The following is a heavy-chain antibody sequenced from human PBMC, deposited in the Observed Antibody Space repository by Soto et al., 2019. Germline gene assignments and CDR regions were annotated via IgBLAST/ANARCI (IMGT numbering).Heavy chain of an antibody. J-gene: IGHJ5*02. CDR3: ARGNTETTEGPLWWFDP. CDR1: GYTFTSYY. CDR2: INPSGGST. Sequence: QVQLVQSGAEVKKPGASVKVSCKASGYTFTSYYMHWVRQAPGQGLEWMGMINPSGGSTNYAQKFQGRVTMTRDTSTSTVYMELSSLRSEDTAVYYCARGNTETTEGPLWWFDPWGQGTLVTVSS. D-gene: IGHD1-7*01. V-gene: IGHV1-46*01.